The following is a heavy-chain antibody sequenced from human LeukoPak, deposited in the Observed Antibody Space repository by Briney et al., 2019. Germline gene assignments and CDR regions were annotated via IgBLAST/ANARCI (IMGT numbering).Heavy chain of an antibody. CDR2: IKQDGSEK. CDR3: ARSPYRRVVGEKFAPFDY. J-gene: IGHJ4*02. CDR1: GFSFSSYW. V-gene: IGHV3-7*01. D-gene: IGHD3-10*01. Sequence: GGSLRLSCAASGFSFSSYWMSWVRQAPGKGLEWVANIKQDGSEKYYVDSVKGRFTISRDNDKNTLYLQMNSLRAEDTAVYYCARSPYRRVVGEKFAPFDYWGQGTLVTVSS.